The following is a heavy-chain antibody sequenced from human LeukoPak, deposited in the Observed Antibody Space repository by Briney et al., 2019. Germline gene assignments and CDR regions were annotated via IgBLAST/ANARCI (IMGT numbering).Heavy chain of an antibody. CDR3: ARNSNGMSN. CDR2: INSDGRST. D-gene: IGHD2-8*01. V-gene: IGHV3-74*01. CDR1: GFTFTNYG. J-gene: IGHJ4*02. Sequence: GGSLRLSCVASGFTFTNYGMMWVRQAPGKGLVWVSYINSDGRSTTYANSVKGRFTISRDNAKNTLYLQMSSLRAEDTAMYYCARNSNGMSNWGQGTLVIVSS.